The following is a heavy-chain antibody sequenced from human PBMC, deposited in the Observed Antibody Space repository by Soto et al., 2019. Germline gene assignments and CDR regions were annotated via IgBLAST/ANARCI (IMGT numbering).Heavy chain of an antibody. CDR1: GFTSSPYA. J-gene: IGHJ6*02. Sequence: QVQLVESGGGVVQPGRSLRLSCAASGFTSSPYAMFWVHQAPGKGLEYVAVISYDGSDKYYADSVKGRFTISRDNSKNTLYLQMNSLRAEDTGIYYCARGSYGNRHYYHAMDVWGQGTTVTVSS. V-gene: IGHV3-30-3*01. D-gene: IGHD4-4*01. CDR3: ARGSYGNRHYYHAMDV. CDR2: ISYDGSDK.